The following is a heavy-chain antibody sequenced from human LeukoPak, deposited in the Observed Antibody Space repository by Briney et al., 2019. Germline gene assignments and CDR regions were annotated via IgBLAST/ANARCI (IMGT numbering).Heavy chain of an antibody. Sequence: PGGSLRLSCVASGFTFSDYYMSWIRQAPGKGLEWVSSISSSSSYIYYADSVKGRFTISRDNAKNSLYLQMNSLRAEDTAVYYCARDLSNYGSGIGSYWGQGTLVTVSS. CDR2: ISSSSSYI. D-gene: IGHD3-10*01. CDR1: GFTFSDYY. V-gene: IGHV3-11*06. CDR3: ARDLSNYGSGIGSY. J-gene: IGHJ4*02.